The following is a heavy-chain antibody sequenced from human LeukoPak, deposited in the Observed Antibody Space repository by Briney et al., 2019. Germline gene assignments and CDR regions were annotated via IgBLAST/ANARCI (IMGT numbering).Heavy chain of an antibody. Sequence: SVKLSCKPSRATFTSSAISWVRQAPGQGLEWMGGIIPIFGTANYAQKFQGRVTITADESTSTAYMELSSLRSEDTAVYYCARAKQGDILTGYHLSYYGMDVWGQGPTVTVSS. V-gene: IGHV1-69*13. CDR3: ARAKQGDILTGYHLSYYGMDV. D-gene: IGHD3-9*01. CDR2: IIPIFGTA. J-gene: IGHJ6*02. CDR1: RATFTSSA.